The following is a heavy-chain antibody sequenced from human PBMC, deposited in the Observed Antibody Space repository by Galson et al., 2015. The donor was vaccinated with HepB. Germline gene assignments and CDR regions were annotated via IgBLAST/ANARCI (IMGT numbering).Heavy chain of an antibody. CDR2: INEDGSEK. CDR1: GFPFSNYW. V-gene: IGHV3-7*03. J-gene: IGHJ5*02. CDR3: ARGSWFDP. Sequence: SLRLSCAASGFPFSNYWMNWVRQAPGKGLEWVASINEDGSEKYYVDSVKGRFTISRDNAKNSMYLQMNSLRVEETAVYYCARGSWFDPWGQGTLVTVSS.